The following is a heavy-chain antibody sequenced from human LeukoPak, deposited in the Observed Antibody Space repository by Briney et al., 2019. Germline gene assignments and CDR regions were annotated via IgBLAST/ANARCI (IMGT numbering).Heavy chain of an antibody. CDR1: GYSISSGYY. Sequence: PSETLSLTCTVAGYSISSGYYWGWLRQPPGKGLEWIGSIYHSGTTYYNPSLKSRVTISIDTSKNQFSLKLRSVTAADTAVYYCARVRDIVVVPADRSSFDYWGQGTLVTVSS. J-gene: IGHJ4*02. CDR3: ARVRDIVVVPADRSSFDY. D-gene: IGHD2-2*01. V-gene: IGHV4-38-2*02. CDR2: IYHSGTT.